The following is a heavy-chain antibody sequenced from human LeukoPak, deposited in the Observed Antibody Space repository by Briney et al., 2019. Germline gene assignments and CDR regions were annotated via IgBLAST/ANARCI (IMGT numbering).Heavy chain of an antibody. CDR2: ISSSSSHI. V-gene: IGHV3-21*01. J-gene: IGHJ4*02. CDR1: GFTFSYYN. CDR3: SKYSSSKAFDD. D-gene: IGHD6-6*01. Sequence: PGGSLRLSCAASGFTFSYYNMNWVRQAPGKGLEWVSSISSSSSHIYYADSVKGRFTVSRDNSKNTVFLQMSGLRPEDTGVYYCSKYSSSKAFDDWGQGTLVTISS.